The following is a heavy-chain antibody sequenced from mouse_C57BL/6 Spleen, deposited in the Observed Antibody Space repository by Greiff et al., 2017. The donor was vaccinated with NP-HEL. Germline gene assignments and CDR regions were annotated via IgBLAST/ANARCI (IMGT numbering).Heavy chain of an antibody. CDR3: AREESALITTVVEGFAY. CDR1: GYTFTSYW. Sequence: VQLQQPGTELVKPGASVKLSCKASGYTFTSYWMHWVKQRPGQGLEWIGNINPSNGGTNYNEKFKSKATLTVDKSSSTAYMQLSSLTSEDSAVYYCAREESALITTVVEGFAYWGQGTLVTVSA. J-gene: IGHJ3*01. CDR2: INPSNGGT. V-gene: IGHV1-53*01. D-gene: IGHD1-1*01.